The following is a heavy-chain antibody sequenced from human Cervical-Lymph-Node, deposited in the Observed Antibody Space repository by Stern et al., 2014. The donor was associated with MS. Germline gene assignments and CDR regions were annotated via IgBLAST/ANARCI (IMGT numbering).Heavy chain of an antibody. CDR1: GFTFSRYG. J-gene: IGHJ4*02. V-gene: IGHV3-33*01. CDR2: IWYDGSNK. D-gene: IGHD5-12*01. CDR3: ARPMEHGYIGYDFIDY. Sequence: VQLVESGGGVVQPGRSLRLSCAASGFTFSRYGMHWVRQAPGKGLAWVAVIWYDGSNKYYADSVKGRFTISRDNSKNTLYLQMNSLRAEDTAVYYCARPMEHGYIGYDFIDYWGQGTLVTVSS.